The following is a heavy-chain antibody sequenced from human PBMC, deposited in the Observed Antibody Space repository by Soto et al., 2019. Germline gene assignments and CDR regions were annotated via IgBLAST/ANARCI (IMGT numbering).Heavy chain of an antibody. CDR1: GGSISSYY. Sequence: QVQLQESGPGLVKPSETLSLTCTVSGGSISSYYWSWIRQPPGKGLEWIGYIYYSGSTNYNPSFKSRVTISVDTSKNQFSLKLSSVTAADTAVYYCARDHAASYGMDVWGQGTTVTVSS. V-gene: IGHV4-59*01. CDR3: ARDHAASYGMDV. CDR2: IYYSGST. D-gene: IGHD6-25*01. J-gene: IGHJ6*02.